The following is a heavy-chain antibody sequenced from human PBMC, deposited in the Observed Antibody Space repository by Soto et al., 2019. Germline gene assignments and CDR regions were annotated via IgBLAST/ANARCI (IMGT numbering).Heavy chain of an antibody. J-gene: IGHJ6*02. CDR2: ISSSGDNT. CDR1: GFTFSSYA. D-gene: IGHD5-12*01. CDR3: AKRGYPLAYYYGMDH. Sequence: GGSLRLSCAASGFTFSSYAVSWVRQAPGKGLEWVSAISSSGDNTYYADSVKGRFTVTRDNFKTRQYLQMNRLRAEDTALYYCAKRGYPLAYYYGMDHWGQGTTVTVSS. V-gene: IGHV3-23*01.